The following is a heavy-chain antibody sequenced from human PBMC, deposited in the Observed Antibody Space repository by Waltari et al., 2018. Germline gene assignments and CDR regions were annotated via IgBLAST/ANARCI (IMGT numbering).Heavy chain of an antibody. CDR3: MRQVLGYCTSAACRRLES. J-gene: IGHJ4*02. Sequence: QVQLQESGPGLVKPSETLSRPRDVSGHAIKSGFYWGWIRQPPGRGQEWFSTIYHSGDVFYNPSLASRLTTSMDTSKNQFSLKLKSVTAADTAVYYCMRQVLGYCTSAACRRLESWGRGTLVTVSS. V-gene: IGHV4-38-2*01. CDR2: IYHSGDV. CDR1: GHAIKSGFY. D-gene: IGHD2-2*03.